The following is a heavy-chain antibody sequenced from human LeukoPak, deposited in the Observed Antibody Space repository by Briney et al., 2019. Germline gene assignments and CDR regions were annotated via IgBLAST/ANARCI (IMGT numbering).Heavy chain of an antibody. D-gene: IGHD3-3*01. CDR2: MNPNSGNT. CDR3: AIPNGVFGVVTPRMDV. CDR1: GYTFTSYD. V-gene: IGHV1-8*01. J-gene: IGHJ6*02. Sequence: VSVKVSCKASGYTFTSYDINWVRQATGQGLEWMGWMNPNSGNTGYAQKFQGRVTMTRNTSISTAYMELSSLRSEDTAVYYCAIPNGVFGVVTPRMDVWGQGTTVTVSS.